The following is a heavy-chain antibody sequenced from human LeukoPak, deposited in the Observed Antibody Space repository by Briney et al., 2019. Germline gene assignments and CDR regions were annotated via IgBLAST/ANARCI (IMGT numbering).Heavy chain of an antibody. CDR1: GFTFSGSA. V-gene: IGHV3-73*01. D-gene: IGHD6-25*01. J-gene: IGHJ2*01. Sequence: GGSLRLSCAASGFTFSGSAMHWVRQASGKGLEWVARVRSKDNGYATSYSASVRSRFTISRDDSKNMAYLQMDSLKTEDTAVYFCSRTSDAAWYFDLWGRGTLVTVSS. CDR2: VRSKDNGYAT. CDR3: SRTSDAAWYFDL.